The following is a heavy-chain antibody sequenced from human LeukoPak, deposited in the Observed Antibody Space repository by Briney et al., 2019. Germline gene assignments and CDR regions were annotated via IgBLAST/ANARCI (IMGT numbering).Heavy chain of an antibody. V-gene: IGHV3-48*04. Sequence: AGGSLRLSCATSGFTFSRYSMNWVRQAPGQGLEWISYISSSTSTIYYADSVKGRFTISRDNAKNSLYLQMNSLRAEDTAVYYCARDSVDYGDYGGFDFWGQGTLVTVSS. CDR3: ARDSVDYGDYGGFDF. CDR2: ISSSTSTI. D-gene: IGHD4-17*01. J-gene: IGHJ4*02. CDR1: GFTFSRYS.